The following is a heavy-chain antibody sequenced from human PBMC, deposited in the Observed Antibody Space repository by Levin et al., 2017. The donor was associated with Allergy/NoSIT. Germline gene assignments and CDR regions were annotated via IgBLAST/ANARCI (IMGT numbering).Heavy chain of an antibody. J-gene: IGHJ5*02. CDR1: GFTFSSFA. CDR2: ISYDGSKT. CDR3: AREYTVSNVRLFDP. Sequence: GESLKISCAASGFTFSSFAMHWVRQAPGKELEWMAVISYDGSKTNYADSVKGRFTISRDNSKNTLYLQMNSLRPEDTAMYWCAREYTVSNVRLFDPWGQGTQVTFSS. D-gene: IGHD2-2*02. V-gene: IGHV3-30-3*01.